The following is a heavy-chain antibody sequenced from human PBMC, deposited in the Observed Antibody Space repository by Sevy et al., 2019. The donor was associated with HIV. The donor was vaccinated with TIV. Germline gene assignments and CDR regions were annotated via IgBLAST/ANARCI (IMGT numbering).Heavy chain of an antibody. J-gene: IGHJ6*02. CDR2: IYSGGST. V-gene: IGHV3-66*01. CDR1: EFSVTDNY. Sequence: GGSLRLSCAASEFSVTDNYMSWVRQAPGKGLEWVSTIYSGGSTFYADSVKGRFTISRDNSKNTLYLHMNSLRAEDTAVYYCARDRYYDDSGYYYYYYGLDVWGQGTTVTVSS. CDR3: ARDRYYDDSGYYYYYYGLDV. D-gene: IGHD3-22*01.